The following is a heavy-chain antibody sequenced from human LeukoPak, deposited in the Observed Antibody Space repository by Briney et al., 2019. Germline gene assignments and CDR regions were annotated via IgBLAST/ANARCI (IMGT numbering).Heavy chain of an antibody. CDR3: VGDRIPGPPDYFDY. D-gene: IGHD1-14*01. J-gene: IGHJ4*02. V-gene: IGHV3-30-3*01. CDR2: ISHEGSIQ. Sequence: RGSLRLSCAASGFTFSTLTMYWVRQAPGKGLEWVAVISHEGSIQYYADSVRGRFTISRDNSKKTVSLQMNSLRGEDTAVYFCVGDRIPGPPDYFDYWGQGTLVTVSS. CDR1: GFTFSTLT.